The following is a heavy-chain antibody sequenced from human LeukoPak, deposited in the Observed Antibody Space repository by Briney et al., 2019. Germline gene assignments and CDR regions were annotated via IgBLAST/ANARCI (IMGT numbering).Heavy chain of an antibody. V-gene: IGHV5-51*01. CDR2: IYPGDSDT. Sequence: GESLKISCKGFGYSFTSYWIGWVRQMPGKGLEWMGIIYPGDSDTRYSPSFQGPVTISADKSISTAYLQWNSLKASDTAMYYCARHRSPRIFHAFDIWGQGTMVTVSS. D-gene: IGHD1-26*01. CDR3: ARHRSPRIFHAFDI. CDR1: GYSFTSYW. J-gene: IGHJ3*02.